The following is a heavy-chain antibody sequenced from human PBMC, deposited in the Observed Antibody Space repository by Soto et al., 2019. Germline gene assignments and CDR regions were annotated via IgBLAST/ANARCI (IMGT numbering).Heavy chain of an antibody. D-gene: IGHD1-26*01. CDR1: GFTFSNYA. CDR3: ARTGSYGDY. J-gene: IGHJ4*02. V-gene: IGHV3-33*01. CDR2: DASKA. Sequence: QVQLVESGGGVVQPGRSLRLSCAASGFTFSNYAMHWVRQAPGKGLEWVAVDASKAYYAESVKGRFTTSRDNSKDTLYLQMNSLRGEDTAVYYCARTGSYGDYWGQGTLVTVSS.